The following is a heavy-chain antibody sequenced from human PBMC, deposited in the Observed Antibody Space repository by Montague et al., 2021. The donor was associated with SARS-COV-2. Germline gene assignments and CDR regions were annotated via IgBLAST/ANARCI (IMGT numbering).Heavy chain of an antibody. Sequence: SETLSLTCSVSGXSISRYYWSWIRQSDGKGLEWIGRIYTWGYVNYNPALQGRVSMSVDTSKSQVSLNVTSVTAADTAVYYCARAIWHLDVWGRGILVTVSS. CDR2: IYTWGYV. CDR3: ARAIWHLDV. V-gene: IGHV4-4*07. CDR1: GXSISRYY. J-gene: IGHJ2*01.